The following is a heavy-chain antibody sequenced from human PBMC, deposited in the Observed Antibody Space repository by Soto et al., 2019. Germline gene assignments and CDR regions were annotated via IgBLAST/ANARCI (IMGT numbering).Heavy chain of an antibody. CDR3: ARLYCGSTNCYDLFHY. V-gene: IGHV4-59*01. CDR1: GGSISSGY. CDR2: IYLGGSI. J-gene: IGHJ4*02. Sequence: SETLSLTCSVSGGSISSGYWTWIRHPPGKGLEWIGYIYLGGSINYNPSLKSRVTISVDTSKNQFSLKLRSVTAADTAVYYCARLYCGSTNCYDLFHYWGQGTPVTVSS. D-gene: IGHD2-2*01.